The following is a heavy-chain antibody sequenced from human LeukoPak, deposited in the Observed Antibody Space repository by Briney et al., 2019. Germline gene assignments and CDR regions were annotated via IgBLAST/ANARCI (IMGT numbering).Heavy chain of an antibody. J-gene: IGHJ6*02. Sequence: ASVKVSCKTSGYTFTGYYMHWVRQAPGQGLEWMGIINPSGGSTSYAQKFQGRVTMTRDTSTSTVYMELSSLRSEDTAVYYCARDEIAAAGRTYYGMDVWGQGATVTVSS. CDR3: ARDEIAAAGRTYYGMDV. V-gene: IGHV1-46*01. CDR2: INPSGGST. CDR1: GYTFTGYY. D-gene: IGHD6-13*01.